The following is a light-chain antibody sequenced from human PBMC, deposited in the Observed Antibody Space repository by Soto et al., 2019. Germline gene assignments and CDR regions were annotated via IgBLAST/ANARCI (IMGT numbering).Light chain of an antibody. J-gene: IGKJ1*01. CDR1: QSVRIN. CDR2: GAS. Sequence: EIVLMHSPATLTVSPCERATLSSSVSQSVRINVAWYQQKNGQAPRLLVYGASTRASGIPARFSGSGSGTEFTLTISSLQSEDFAVYYCQEYSKWPSRTFGPGTKVDIK. CDR3: QEYSKWPSRT. V-gene: IGKV3-15*01.